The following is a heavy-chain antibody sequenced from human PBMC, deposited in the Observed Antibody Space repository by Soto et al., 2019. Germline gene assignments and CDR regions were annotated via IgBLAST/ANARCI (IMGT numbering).Heavy chain of an antibody. CDR2: ISSSSSTI. J-gene: IGHJ6*02. V-gene: IGHV3-48*02. CDR3: ARATRAATPPYYYYGMDV. D-gene: IGHD2-15*01. Sequence: GGSLRLSCAASGFTFSSYSMNWVLKAPGKGFDWVSYISSSSSTIYYADSVKGRFTISRDNVKNSLYLQMNSLRDEDTAVYYCARATRAATPPYYYYGMDVWGQGTTVTVSS. CDR1: GFTFSSYS.